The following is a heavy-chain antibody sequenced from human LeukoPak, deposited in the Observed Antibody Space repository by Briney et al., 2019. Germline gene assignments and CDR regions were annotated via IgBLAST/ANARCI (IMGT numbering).Heavy chain of an antibody. CDR2: IYSGGST. CDR3: ARVWYYYDSSGYYPDY. CDR1: GFTVSSNY. D-gene: IGHD3-22*01. Sequence: GGSLRLSCAASGFTVSSNYMSWVRQAPGKGLEWVSVIYSGGSTYYADSVKGRFTISRDNSKNTLYLQMNSLRAEDTAVYYCARVWYYYDSSGYYPDYWGQGTLVTVSS. J-gene: IGHJ4*02. V-gene: IGHV3-66*01.